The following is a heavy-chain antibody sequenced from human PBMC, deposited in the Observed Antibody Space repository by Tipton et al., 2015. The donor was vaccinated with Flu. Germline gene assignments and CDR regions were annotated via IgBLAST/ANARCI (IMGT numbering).Heavy chain of an antibody. D-gene: IGHD1-26*01. CDR2: MFHSGIT. J-gene: IGHJ3*02. CDR1: GYSVTGGYY. V-gene: IGHV4-38-2*02. CDR3: AREGVGNAFDI. Sequence: TLSLTCTVSGYSVTGGYYWCWIRQPPGKVLEYIGYMFHSGITYYNPSLRSRVTISVDTSKNQFSLKLSSVTAADTAVYYCAREGVGNAFDIWGQGTMVTVCS.